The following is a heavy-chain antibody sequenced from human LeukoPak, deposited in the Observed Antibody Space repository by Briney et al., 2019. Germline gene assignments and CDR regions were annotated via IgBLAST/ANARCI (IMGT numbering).Heavy chain of an antibody. Sequence: GGSLRLSCAASGFTFDDYAMHWVRQAPGKGLEWVSGISWNSGSIGYADSVKGRFTISRDNAKNSLYLQMNSLRAEDTAVYYCARDGAVAGRYYFDYWGQGILVTVSS. V-gene: IGHV3-9*01. J-gene: IGHJ4*02. CDR3: ARDGAVAGRYYFDY. D-gene: IGHD6-19*01. CDR1: GFTFDDYA. CDR2: ISWNSGSI.